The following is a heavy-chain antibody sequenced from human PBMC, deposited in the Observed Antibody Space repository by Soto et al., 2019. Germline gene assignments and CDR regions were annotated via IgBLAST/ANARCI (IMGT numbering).Heavy chain of an antibody. V-gene: IGHV4-59*01. CDR1: GVSINNYY. CDR2: IYYTGST. CDR3: EKVVSGGHLDY. D-gene: IGHD6-25*01. J-gene: IGHJ4*02. Sequence: SETLSLTCTVSGVSINNYYWTWIRQPPGKRLEWIGAIYYTGSTTYNPSLRSRVTFSVDTSKNQFSLSLTSVTAADTAVYFCEKVVSGGHLDYWGQGTLVTASS.